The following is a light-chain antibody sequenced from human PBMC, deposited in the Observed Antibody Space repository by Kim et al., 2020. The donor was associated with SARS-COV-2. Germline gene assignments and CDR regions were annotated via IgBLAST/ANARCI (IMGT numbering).Light chain of an antibody. CDR3: QSYDSSNRWV. V-gene: IGLV6-57*03. J-gene: IGLJ3*02. Sequence: PAPLPRTPPTRSLASHFMQCYPHRPGRAPPTVLYYANQSPSGPPVRFPGSIDSSSNPASLTISALKTEDEADYYCQSYDSSNRWVFGGGTQLTVL. CDR2: YAN. CDR1: TRSLASHF.